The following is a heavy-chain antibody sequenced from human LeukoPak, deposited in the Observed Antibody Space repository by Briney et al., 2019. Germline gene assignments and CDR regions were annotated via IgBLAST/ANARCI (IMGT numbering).Heavy chain of an antibody. CDR1: GYTFTSYD. Sequence: GASVKVSCKASGYTFTSYDINWVRQATGQGLEWMGWMNPNSGNTGYAQKFQGRVTMTRNTSISTAYMELSSLRSEDTAVYYCARAPSTSSYGAFDIWGQGTMVTVSS. CDR2: MNPNSGNT. V-gene: IGHV1-8*01. D-gene: IGHD2-2*01. J-gene: IGHJ3*02. CDR3: ARAPSTSSYGAFDI.